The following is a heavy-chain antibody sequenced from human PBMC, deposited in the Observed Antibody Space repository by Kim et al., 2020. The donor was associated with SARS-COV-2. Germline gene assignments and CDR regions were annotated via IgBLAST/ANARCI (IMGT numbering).Heavy chain of an antibody. J-gene: IGHJ6*02. V-gene: IGHV3-15*01. CDR3: TSVLGAYFGGGCYFGV. Sequence: GGSLRLSCAASGFTFSNAGMHWVRRAPGKGLEWVGRIRSKTNGYATGYGATVKGRFTISRDDSRNTVYLQMNSLKTEDTAMYYCTSVLGAYFGGGCYFGVWGQGTTVAVSS. CDR1: GFTFSNAG. D-gene: IGHD2-21*02. CDR2: IRSKTNGYAT.